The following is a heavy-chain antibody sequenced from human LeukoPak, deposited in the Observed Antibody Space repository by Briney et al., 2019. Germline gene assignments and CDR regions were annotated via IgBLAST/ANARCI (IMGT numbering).Heavy chain of an antibody. CDR2: INPGGGNT. J-gene: IGHJ3*02. V-gene: IGHV1-46*01. CDR3: ARIRDGYNDAYDI. D-gene: IGHD5-24*01. Sequence: ASVKVSCKASGYTFTNYYMHWVRQAPGQGLEWMGLINPGGGNTNFAQNFQGRVTMTRDTSTSTVYMELSSLRSEDTAIYYCARIRDGYNDAYDIWGQGTVVTVPS. CDR1: GYTFTNYY.